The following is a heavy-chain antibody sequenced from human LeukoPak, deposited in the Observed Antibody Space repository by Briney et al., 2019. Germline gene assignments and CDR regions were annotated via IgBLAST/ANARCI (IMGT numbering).Heavy chain of an antibody. CDR2: IYVAGST. D-gene: IGHD1-14*01. J-gene: IGHJ4*02. Sequence: GGSLRLSCAASGLTVSDSFMTWVRQAPGKGLEWVSVIYVAGSTYYADSVKGRFTVSRDNSKNTLYLQMNSLRAEDTAVYYCARGIWFDYWGQGTLVTVSS. CDR1: GLTVSDSF. CDR3: ARGIWFDY. V-gene: IGHV3-53*01.